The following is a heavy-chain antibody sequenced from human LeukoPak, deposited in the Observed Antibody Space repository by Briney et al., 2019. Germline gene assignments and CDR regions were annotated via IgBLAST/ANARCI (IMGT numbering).Heavy chain of an antibody. Sequence: SETLSLTCTVSGGSISSGSYYWGWLRQPAGKGLEWIGRIYTSGSTNYNPSLKSRVTISVDTSKNQFSLKLSSVTAADTAVYYCARSSSWSLNWFDPWGQGTLVTVSS. CDR3: ARSSSWSLNWFDP. CDR1: GGSISSGSYY. V-gene: IGHV4-61*02. J-gene: IGHJ5*02. CDR2: IYTSGST. D-gene: IGHD6-13*01.